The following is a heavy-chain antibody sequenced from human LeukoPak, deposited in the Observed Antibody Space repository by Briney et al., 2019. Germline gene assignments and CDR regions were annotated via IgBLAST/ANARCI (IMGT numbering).Heavy chain of an antibody. V-gene: IGHV4-59*01. CDR2: IYYSGST. J-gene: IGHJ3*02. CDR1: GGSISSYY. Sequence: PSETLSLTCTVSGGSISSYYWSWIRQPPGKGLEWIGYIYYSGSTNYNPSLKSRVTISVDTSKNQFSLKLSSVTAADTAVYYCARERIPCSSSPGAFDIWGQGTMVTVSS. D-gene: IGHD6-6*01. CDR3: ARERIPCSSSPGAFDI.